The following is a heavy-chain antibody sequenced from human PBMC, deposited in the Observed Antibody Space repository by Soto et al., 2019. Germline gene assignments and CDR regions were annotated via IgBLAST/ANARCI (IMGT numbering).Heavy chain of an antibody. CDR3: ARLGVELPPFPRVEQQPTP. Sequence: GASVKVSCKASGGTFSSYAISWVRQAPGQGLEWMGGIIPIFGTANYAQKFQGRVTITADESTSTAYMELSSLRSEDTAVYYCARLGVELPPFPRVEQQPTPWGQGTLVTVSS. CDR2: IIPIFGTA. CDR1: GGTFSSYA. J-gene: IGHJ5*02. V-gene: IGHV1-69*13. D-gene: IGHD1-7*01.